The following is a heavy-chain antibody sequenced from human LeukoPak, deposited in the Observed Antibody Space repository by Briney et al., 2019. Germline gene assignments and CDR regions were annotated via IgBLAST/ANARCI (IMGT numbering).Heavy chain of an antibody. V-gene: IGHV3-23*01. Sequence: GGSLRLSCAASGFTFSNYAMSWVRQAPGKGLEWVLGISGSGGNTNYVDSVKGRFTISRDNSKNTLYLQMNSLRAEDTAVYYCAKEGITMVRGVFTNWGQGTLVTVSS. CDR3: AKEGITMVRGVFTN. D-gene: IGHD3-10*01. CDR1: GFTFSNYA. J-gene: IGHJ4*02. CDR2: ISGSGGNT.